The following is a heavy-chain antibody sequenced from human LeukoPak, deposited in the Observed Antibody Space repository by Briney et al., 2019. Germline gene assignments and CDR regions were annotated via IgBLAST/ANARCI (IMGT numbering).Heavy chain of an antibody. J-gene: IGHJ3*01. CDR2: IYTSGST. Sequence: PSETLSLTCTVSGGSISSYYWSWIRQPAGKGLEWIGRIYTSGSTNYNPSLKSRVTMSVDTSKNQLSLKLSSVTAADTAVYYCARARPSLGCGELSDEVFDFWAQGKRVT. CDR1: GGSISSYY. CDR3: ARARPSLGCGELSDEVFDF. V-gene: IGHV4-4*07. D-gene: IGHD3-10*01.